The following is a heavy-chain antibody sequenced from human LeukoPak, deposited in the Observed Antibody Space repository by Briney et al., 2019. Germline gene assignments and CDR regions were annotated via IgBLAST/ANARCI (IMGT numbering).Heavy chain of an antibody. J-gene: IGHJ5*02. CDR1: GGSFSGYY. D-gene: IGHD4-23*01. Sequence: PSETLSLTCAVYGGSFSGYYWSWIRQPPGKGLEWIGEINHSESTNYNPSLKSRVTMSGDTSKNQLSLRMTYVTTADTAVYFCARDYGGNSGEFDPWGQGTLVTVSS. CDR2: INHSEST. V-gene: IGHV4-34*01. CDR3: ARDYGGNSGEFDP.